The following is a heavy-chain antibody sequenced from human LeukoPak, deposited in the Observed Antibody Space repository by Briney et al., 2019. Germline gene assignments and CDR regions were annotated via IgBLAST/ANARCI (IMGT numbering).Heavy chain of an antibody. CDR1: GGSISSGDYY. D-gene: IGHD1-14*01. J-gene: IGHJ4*02. Sequence: SETLSLTCTVSGGSISSGDYYWSWIRRPPGKGLEWIGYIYYSGSTYYNPSLKGRVTISVDTSKNQFYLKLISVTAADTAVYYCARDREGLPDYWGQGTLVTVSS. V-gene: IGHV4-30-4*08. CDR2: IYYSGST. CDR3: ARDREGLPDY.